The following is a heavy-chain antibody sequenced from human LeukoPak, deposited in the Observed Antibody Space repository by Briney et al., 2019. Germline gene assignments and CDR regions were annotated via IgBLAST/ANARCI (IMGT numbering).Heavy chain of an antibody. V-gene: IGHV4-59*01. CDR3: ARALYSSSWYLFDY. J-gene: IGHJ4*02. CDR1: GGSIRPYY. D-gene: IGHD6-13*01. Sequence: PSVTLSLTCTMSGGSIRPYYWSWIRQPPGKGLEWIGYIYYSGSTDYNPSLKSRVTISIDTSKNQVSLKLNSVTAADTAVYYCARALYSSSWYLFDYWGQGTLVTASS. CDR2: IYYSGST.